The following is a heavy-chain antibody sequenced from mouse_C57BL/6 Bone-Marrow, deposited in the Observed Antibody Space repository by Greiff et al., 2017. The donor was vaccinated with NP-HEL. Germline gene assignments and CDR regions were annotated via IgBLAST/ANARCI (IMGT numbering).Heavy chain of an antibody. D-gene: IGHD2-3*01. V-gene: IGHV5-12*01. J-gene: IGHJ2*01. CDR2: ISNGGGST. CDR1: GFTFSDYY. Sequence: EVKLVESGGGLVQPGFSLPLSFSSSGFTFSDYYMYWVRQTPEKRLEWVAYISNGGGSTYYPDTVKGRFTISRDKAKNTLYLQMSRLKSEDTAMYYCARQGYYPYFDYWGQGTTLTVSS. CDR3: ARQGYYPYFDY.